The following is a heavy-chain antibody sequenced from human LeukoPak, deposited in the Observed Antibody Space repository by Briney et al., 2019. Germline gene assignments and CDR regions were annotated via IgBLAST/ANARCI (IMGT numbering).Heavy chain of an antibody. CDR1: GYTFTGYY. CDR3: ARGGNTAMVTWSHYYYMDV. J-gene: IGHJ6*03. D-gene: IGHD5-18*01. V-gene: IGHV1-2*02. CDR2: INPNSGGT. Sequence: GASVKVSCKASGYTFTGYYMHWVRQAPGQGLEGMGWINPNSGGTNYAQKFQGRVTMTRDTSISTAYMELSRLRSDDTAVYYCARGGNTAMVTWSHYYYMDVWGKGTTVTVSS.